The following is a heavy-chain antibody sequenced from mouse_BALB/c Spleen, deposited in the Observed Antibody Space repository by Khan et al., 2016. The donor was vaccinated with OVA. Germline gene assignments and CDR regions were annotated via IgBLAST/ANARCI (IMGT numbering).Heavy chain of an antibody. Sequence: QVQLKESGPGLVAPSQSLSITCTVSGFSLTNYGVHWVRQPPGKGLEWLGVIWAGGSTNYNSALMSRLGIRTDNSRSQVFLKVNSLQTEDTARYYCARETAYYGNYEAMDYWGQGTSVTVSS. J-gene: IGHJ4*01. CDR2: IWAGGST. D-gene: IGHD2-10*01. CDR3: ARETAYYGNYEAMDY. V-gene: IGHV2-9*02. CDR1: GFSLTNYG.